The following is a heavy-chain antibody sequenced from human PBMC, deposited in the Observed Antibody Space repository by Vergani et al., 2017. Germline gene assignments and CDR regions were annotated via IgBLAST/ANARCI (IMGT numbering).Heavy chain of an antibody. Sequence: QVQLVQSGAEVKKPGSSVKVSCKASGGTFSSYAISWVRQAPGQGLEWMGGIIPIFGTANYAQKFQGRVTITADESTSTADMELSSLRSEDTAVYYCARDLILSSGWSPFDYWSREPWSPSPQ. CDR3: ARDLILSSGWSPFDY. CDR2: IIPIFGTA. CDR1: GGTFSSYA. V-gene: IGHV1-69*12. D-gene: IGHD6-19*01. J-gene: IGHJ4*02.